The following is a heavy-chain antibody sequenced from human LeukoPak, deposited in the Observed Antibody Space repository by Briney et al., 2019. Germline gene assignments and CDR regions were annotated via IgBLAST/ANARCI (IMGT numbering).Heavy chain of an antibody. D-gene: IGHD6-25*01. CDR1: GFTFSTYW. CDR3: ARDVSGRDDY. V-gene: IGHV3-74*01. CDR2: INPDGSTT. Sequence: PGGSLRLSCAASGFTFSTYWMHWVRQPPEKGLLWVSHINPDGSTTNYADSVKGRFTVSRDNAKNTLYLQMNNLRVEDTAVYYCARDVSGRDDYWGQGTLVTVSS. J-gene: IGHJ4*02.